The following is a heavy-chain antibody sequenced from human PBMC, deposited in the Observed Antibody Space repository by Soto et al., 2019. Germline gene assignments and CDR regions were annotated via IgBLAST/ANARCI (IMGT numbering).Heavy chain of an antibody. J-gene: IGHJ4*02. D-gene: IGHD2-15*01. CDR1: GGSFSGYY. CDR3: ARRRGSPSVEKYAY. Sequence: SETLSLTCAVYGGSFSGYYWSWIRQPPGKGLEWIGEINHSGSTNYNPSLKSRVTISVDTSKNQFSLKLSSVTAADTAVYYCARRRGSPSVEKYAYCGQGTLGTVSS. V-gene: IGHV4-34*01. CDR2: INHSGST.